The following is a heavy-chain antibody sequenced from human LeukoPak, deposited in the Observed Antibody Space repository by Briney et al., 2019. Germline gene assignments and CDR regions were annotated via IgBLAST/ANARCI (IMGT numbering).Heavy chain of an antibody. D-gene: IGHD5-18*01. CDR3: ARGVQLFDY. CDR1: GGSFSGYY. J-gene: IGHJ4*02. V-gene: IGHV4-34*01. Sequence: SETLSLTCAVYGGSFSGYYWSWIRQPPGKGLEWIGSIYHSGSTYYNPSLKSRVTISVDTSKNQFSLKLSSVTAADTAVYYCARGVQLFDYWGQGTLVTVSS. CDR2: IYHSGST.